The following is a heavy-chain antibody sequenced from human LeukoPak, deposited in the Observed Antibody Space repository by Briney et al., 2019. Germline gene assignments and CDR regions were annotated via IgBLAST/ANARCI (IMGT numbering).Heavy chain of an antibody. Sequence: GRSLRLSCAASGFTFSSYAMHWVRQAPGKGLEWVAVISYDGSNKYYADSVKGRFTISRDNSKNTLYLQMNSLRAGDTAVYYCATDSSGWHQIDYWGQGTLVTVSS. CDR1: GFTFSSYA. V-gene: IGHV3-30*04. D-gene: IGHD6-19*01. J-gene: IGHJ4*02. CDR3: ATDSSGWHQIDY. CDR2: ISYDGSNK.